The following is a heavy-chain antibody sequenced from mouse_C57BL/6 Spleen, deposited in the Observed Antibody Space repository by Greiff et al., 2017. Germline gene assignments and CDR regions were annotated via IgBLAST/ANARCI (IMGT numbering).Heavy chain of an antibody. J-gene: IGHJ4*01. V-gene: IGHV5-17*01. Sequence: DVKLVESGGGLVKPGGSLKLSCAASGFTFSDYGMHWVRQAPEKGLEWVAYISSGSSTIYYADTVKGRFTISRDNAKNTLFLQMTSLRSEDTAMYYCARVYYYGSSPYYAMDYWGQGTSVTVSS. CDR1: GFTFSDYG. D-gene: IGHD1-1*01. CDR3: ARVYYYGSSPYYAMDY. CDR2: ISSGSSTI.